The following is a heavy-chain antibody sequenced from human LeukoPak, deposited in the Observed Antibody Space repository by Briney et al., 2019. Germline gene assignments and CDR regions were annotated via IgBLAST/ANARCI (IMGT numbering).Heavy chain of an antibody. CDR3: ARGENYYTNSGSFGY. V-gene: IGHV4-31*03. CDR2: ISYSGNT. D-gene: IGHD3-22*01. J-gene: IGHJ4*02. Sequence: SQTLSLTCTVSGGSISSGGYYWNWIRQHPGKGLGWIGYISYSGNTYYNPSLQSRVTISVDTPKNQFSLRLSSVTAADTAVYYCARGENYYTNSGSFGYWGQGTLVTVPS. CDR1: GGSISSGGYY.